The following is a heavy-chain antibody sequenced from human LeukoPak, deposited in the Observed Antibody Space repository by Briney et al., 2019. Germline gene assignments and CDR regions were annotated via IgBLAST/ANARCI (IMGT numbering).Heavy chain of an antibody. CDR2: INHSGST. CDR3: SRDHVWGTYRYTLV. Sequence: SETLSLTCAVYGGSFSGYYWSWVRQPPGKGLEWIGEINHSGSTNYNPSLKSRVTISVDTSKNQFSLKLRSATAADTAVYYCSRDHVWGTYRYTLVWGQGALVSVSS. D-gene: IGHD3-16*02. V-gene: IGHV4-34*01. J-gene: IGHJ4*02. CDR1: GGSFSGYY.